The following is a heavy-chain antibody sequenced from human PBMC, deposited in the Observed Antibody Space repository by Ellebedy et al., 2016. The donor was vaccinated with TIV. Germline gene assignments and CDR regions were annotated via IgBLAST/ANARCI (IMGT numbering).Heavy chain of an antibody. CDR2: IVVGSGST. Sequence: AASVKVSCKASGGTFSNYAISWIRQAPGQRLEWIGWIVVGSGSTDYAQKFQERVTISRDMSTGTAYMELSSLTSEDTAMYYCATDWDYSDTSGPSAAAFDTWGQGTMVTVSS. CDR1: GGTFSNYA. J-gene: IGHJ3*02. CDR3: ATDWDYSDTSGPSAAAFDT. D-gene: IGHD3-22*01. V-gene: IGHV1-58*02.